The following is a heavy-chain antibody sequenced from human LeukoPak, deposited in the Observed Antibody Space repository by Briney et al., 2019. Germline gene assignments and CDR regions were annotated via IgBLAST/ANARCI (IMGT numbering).Heavy chain of an antibody. CDR2: IYHSGST. V-gene: IGHV4-38-2*02. CDR1: GYSISSGYY. J-gene: IGHJ4*02. Sequence: SETLSLTCTVSGYSISSGYYWGWIRQPPGKGLEWSGSIYHSGSTYYNPSLKSRVTISVDTSKNQFSLKLSSVTAADTAVYYCARVKDYGGNRDFDYWGQGTLVTVSS. CDR3: ARVKDYGGNRDFDY. D-gene: IGHD4-23*01.